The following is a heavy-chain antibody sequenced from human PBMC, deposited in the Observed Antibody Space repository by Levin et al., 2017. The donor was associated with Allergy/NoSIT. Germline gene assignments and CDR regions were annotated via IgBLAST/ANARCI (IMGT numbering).Heavy chain of an antibody. J-gene: IGHJ4*02. D-gene: IGHD2-2*02. CDR3: AKAGGDCSSTSCYTFHVDY. Sequence: PGGSLRLSCAASGFTFSSYAMSWVRQAPGKGLDWVSGISGSGVSTYYADSVKGRFTISRDNSKNTLYLQMNSLRAEDTAVYYCAKAGGDCSSTSCYTFHVDYWGQGTLVTVSS. CDR2: ISGSGVST. CDR1: GFTFSSYA. V-gene: IGHV3-23*01.